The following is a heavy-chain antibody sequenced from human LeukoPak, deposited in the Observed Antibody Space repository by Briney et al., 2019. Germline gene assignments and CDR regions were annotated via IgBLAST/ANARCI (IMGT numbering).Heavy chain of an antibody. CDR2: INSDGSTT. V-gene: IGHV3-74*01. CDR3: ARVIYSGWEGELSD. D-gene: IGHD6-19*01. J-gene: IGHJ4*02. CDR1: GFTFSSYW. Sequence: GGSVRLSSAASGFTFSSYWMHWVRQAPGKGLVWVSRINSDGSTTSYADSVMGRFTISRDNAKNTLYLQMNSLRAEDTAVYYCARVIYSGWEGELSDWGQGTLVTVST.